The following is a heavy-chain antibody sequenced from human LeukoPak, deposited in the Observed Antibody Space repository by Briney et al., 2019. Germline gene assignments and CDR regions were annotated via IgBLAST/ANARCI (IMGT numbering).Heavy chain of an antibody. CDR1: GFTFSSYW. CDR3: AKDQYGGNPQYYFDY. Sequence: SGGSLRLSCAASGFTFSSYWMHWVRQAPGKGLEWVSAISGSGGNTYYADSVKGRFTISRDNSKSTLYLQMNSLRAEDTAVYYCAKDQYGGNPQYYFDYWGQGTLVTVSS. D-gene: IGHD4-23*01. CDR2: ISGSGGNT. V-gene: IGHV3-23*01. J-gene: IGHJ4*02.